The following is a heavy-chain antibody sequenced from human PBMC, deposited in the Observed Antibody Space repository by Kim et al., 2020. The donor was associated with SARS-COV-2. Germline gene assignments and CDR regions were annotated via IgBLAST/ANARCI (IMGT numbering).Heavy chain of an antibody. CDR2: ISAYNGNT. J-gene: IGHJ4*02. D-gene: IGHD3-22*01. Sequence: ASVKVSCKASGYTFTSYGISWVRQAPGQGLEWMGWISAYNGNTNYAQKFQGRVTMTTDTSTSTAYMELGSLRSDDTAVYYCALDLKTVYYDSSGYYYETDYWGQGTLVTVSS. CDR1: GYTFTSYG. V-gene: IGHV1-18*01. CDR3: ALDLKTVYYDSSGYYYETDY.